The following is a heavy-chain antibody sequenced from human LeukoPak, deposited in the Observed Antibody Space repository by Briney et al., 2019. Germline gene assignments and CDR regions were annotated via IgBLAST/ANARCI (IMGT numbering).Heavy chain of an antibody. J-gene: IGHJ6*03. Sequence: ASVRVSCKASGGTFSSYAISWVRQAPGQGLEWMGGIIPIFGTANYAQKFQGRVTITADESTSTAYMELSSLRSEDTAVYYCARAELYGSGSYVMYYYYYMDVWGKGTTVTISS. CDR2: IIPIFGTA. D-gene: IGHD3-10*01. CDR1: GGTFSSYA. CDR3: ARAELYGSGSYVMYYYYYMDV. V-gene: IGHV1-69*13.